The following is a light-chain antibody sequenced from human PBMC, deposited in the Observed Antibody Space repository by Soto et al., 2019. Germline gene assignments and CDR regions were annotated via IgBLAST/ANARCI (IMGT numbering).Light chain of an antibody. V-gene: IGKV1-5*03. CDR2: KAS. CDR1: QTISSW. J-gene: IGKJ1*01. CDR3: QHYNSYSEA. Sequence: DIQMTQSHSTRSGSVGDRVTITCRASQTISSWLAWYQQKQGKAHKLLIYKASTLKSGVPSRFRGRGSGTEFTLPISRLQPDDFQTYYCQHYNSYSEAFGQGTKVDI.